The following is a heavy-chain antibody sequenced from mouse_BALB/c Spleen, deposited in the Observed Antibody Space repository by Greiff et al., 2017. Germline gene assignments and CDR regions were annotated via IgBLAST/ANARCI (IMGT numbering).Heavy chain of an antibody. CDR2: LDPENGNT. J-gene: IGHJ4*01. V-gene: IGHV14-1*02. Sequence: VQLKESGAELVRPGALVKLSCKASGFNIKDYYMHWVKQRPEQGLEWIGWLDPENGNTIYDPKFQGKASITADTSSNTAYLQLSSLTSEDTAVYYCARPSYGNYYYYAMDYWGQGTSVTVSS. CDR1: GFNIKDYY. D-gene: IGHD2-1*01. CDR3: ARPSYGNYYYYAMDY.